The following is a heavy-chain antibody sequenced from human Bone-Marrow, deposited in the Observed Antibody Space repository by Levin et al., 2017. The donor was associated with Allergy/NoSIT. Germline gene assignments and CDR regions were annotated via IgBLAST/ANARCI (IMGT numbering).Heavy chain of an antibody. V-gene: IGHV1-24*01. Sequence: ASVKVSCKVSGYPLSELSVHWVRQAPGKGLEWMGGFDPEDAETLYAPAFQDRVTMTEDTSTDTAYMELSSLRSDDTAVFYCATVNTTLTTFGSMQWYLDLWGRGTLVTVSS. CDR2: FDPEDAET. CDR1: GYPLSELS. D-gene: IGHD3-10*02. J-gene: IGHJ2*01. CDR3: ATVNTTLTTFGSMQWYLDL.